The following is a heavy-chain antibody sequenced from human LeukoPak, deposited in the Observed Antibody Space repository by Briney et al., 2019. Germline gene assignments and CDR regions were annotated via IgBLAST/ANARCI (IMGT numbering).Heavy chain of an antibody. Sequence: GGSLRLTCAASGFTFSNYWMSWVRQAPGRGLEWVANINQDGSVKYYVDSVKGRFTISRDNAKNSQYLQMNSLRVEDTAVYYCARIGYSSSSLDYWGQGTLVTVSS. CDR1: GFTFSNYW. CDR3: ARIGYSSSSLDY. CDR2: INQDGSVK. J-gene: IGHJ4*02. D-gene: IGHD6-6*01. V-gene: IGHV3-7*01.